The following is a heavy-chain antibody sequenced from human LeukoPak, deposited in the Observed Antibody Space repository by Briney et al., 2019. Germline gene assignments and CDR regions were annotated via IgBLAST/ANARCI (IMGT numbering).Heavy chain of an antibody. Sequence: ASVKVSFKASVYTFTDYFLHWVRQAPVPGLEWMGRIKTNSGAIENAQRFQGRGTTTRDTSFSTASMELSRQSSNDTAVYYFVCDLSYTSNWELDYWGQGTLVTVSS. J-gene: IGHJ4*02. V-gene: IGHV1-2*06. CDR2: IKTNSGAI. D-gene: IGHD1-7*01. CDR3: VCDLSYTSNWELDY. CDR1: VYTFTDYF.